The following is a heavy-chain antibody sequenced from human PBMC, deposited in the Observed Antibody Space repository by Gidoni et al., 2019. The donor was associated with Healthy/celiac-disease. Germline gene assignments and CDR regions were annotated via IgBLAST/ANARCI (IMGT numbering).Heavy chain of an antibody. CDR1: GSSFTSYW. D-gene: IGHD6-6*01. J-gene: IGHJ4*02. CDR3: ARSQKGAIAAPDY. CDR2: IDPGDSDT. Sequence: EVQLVQSGAEVTMPGESLKISCQGSGSSFTSYWIGWVLQMPGKGLAWMGIIDPGDSDTRYSPSFQGQVTISADKSISTAYLQWSSLKASDTAMYYCARSQKGAIAAPDYWGQGTLVTVSS. V-gene: IGHV5-51*01.